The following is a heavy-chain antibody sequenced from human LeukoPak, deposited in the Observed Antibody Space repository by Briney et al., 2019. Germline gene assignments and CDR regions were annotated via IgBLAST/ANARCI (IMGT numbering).Heavy chain of an antibody. D-gene: IGHD1-26*01. CDR2: VNPTSGGT. CDR3: ARDFSGSYEC. J-gene: IGHJ4*02. CDR1: GYTFTGYY. V-gene: IGHV1-2*02. Sequence: ASVKVSCKASGYTFTGYYIHWVRQAPGQGLEWMGLVNPTSGGTNYAQKFQGRVTMTRDTSISTAYMELSGLRYYDTAVYYCARDFSGSYECGGQGTLVTVSS.